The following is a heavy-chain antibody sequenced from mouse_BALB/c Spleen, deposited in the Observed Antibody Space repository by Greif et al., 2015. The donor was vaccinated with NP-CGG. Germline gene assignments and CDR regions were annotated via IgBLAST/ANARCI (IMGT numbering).Heavy chain of an antibody. Sequence: QVQLKQSGAELAKPGASVEMSCKASGYTFTSYWMHWVKQRPGQGLEWIGYINPSTGYTEYNQKFKDKATLTADKSPSTAYMQLSSLTSEDSAVYYCARRGDYDGFDYWGQGTTLTVSS. CDR2: INPSTGYT. J-gene: IGHJ2*01. V-gene: IGHV1-7*01. CDR3: ARRGDYDGFDY. CDR1: GYTFTSYW. D-gene: IGHD2-4*01.